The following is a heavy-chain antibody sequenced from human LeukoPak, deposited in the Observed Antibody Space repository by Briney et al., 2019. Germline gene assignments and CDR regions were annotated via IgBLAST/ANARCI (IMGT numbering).Heavy chain of an antibody. J-gene: IGHJ5*02. CDR3: ARLVPAAILRWFDP. CDR2: INTNTGNP. Sequence: ASVKVSCKASGYIFTSYAMNWVRQAPGQGLEWMGWINTNTGNPTYAQGFTGRFVFSLDTSVSTAYLQISSLKAEDTAVYYCARLVPAAILRWFDPWGQGTLVTVSS. V-gene: IGHV7-4-1*02. CDR1: GYIFTSYA. D-gene: IGHD2-2*01.